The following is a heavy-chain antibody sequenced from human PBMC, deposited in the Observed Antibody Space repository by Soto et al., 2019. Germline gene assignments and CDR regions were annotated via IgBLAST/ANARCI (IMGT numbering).Heavy chain of an antibody. CDR2: IDPSDSYT. CDR3: ARSPPTGITIFGVAPPTGSMDV. V-gene: IGHV5-10-1*01. D-gene: IGHD3-3*01. Sequence: GESLKISCNGSGYSFTSYCISLVLQMPGKGLDWMWRIDPSDSYTNYSPSFQGHVTISADKSISTAYLQWSSLKASDTAMYYCARSPPTGITIFGVAPPTGSMDVWGQGTTVTV. CDR1: GYSFTSYC. J-gene: IGHJ6*02.